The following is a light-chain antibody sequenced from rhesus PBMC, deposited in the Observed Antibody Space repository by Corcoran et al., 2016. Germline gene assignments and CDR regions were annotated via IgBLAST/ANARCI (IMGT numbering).Light chain of an antibody. CDR3: YPHVNGVT. V-gene: IGKV3-10*01. J-gene: IGKJ1*01. CDR1: QGVSSY. CDR2: GAA. Sequence: HVILTQSPATLFLSPGERATLSRRASQGVSSYLAWYQQKPGQAPRPLIYGAASRATGIPDRFRGSGSGTDFTLTISSLEPESVGIYHCYPHVNGVTFGQGTKVEIK.